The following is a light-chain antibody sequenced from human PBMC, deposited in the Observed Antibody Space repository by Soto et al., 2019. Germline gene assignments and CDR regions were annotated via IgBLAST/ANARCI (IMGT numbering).Light chain of an antibody. CDR1: QDINTS. J-gene: IGKJ1*01. CDR3: QQRSSWTGT. CDR2: DAS. Sequence: VLTQSAATMSLSPGEKATLSCRASQDINTSLGWYQQKPGQPPRLLIYDASRRATGIPARFSGSGAGTDYILTISSLENKDFAIYYCQQRSSWTGTFGQGTKVDIK. V-gene: IGKV3-11*01.